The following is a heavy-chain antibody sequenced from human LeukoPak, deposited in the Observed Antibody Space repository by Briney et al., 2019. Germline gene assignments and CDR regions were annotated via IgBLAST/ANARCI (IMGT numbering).Heavy chain of an antibody. V-gene: IGHV3-74*01. D-gene: IGHD1-1*01. CDR2: INSDRSTSTT. CDR1: GFTFSSYW. J-gene: IGHJ4*02. Sequence: PGGSLRLSCTGSGFTFSSYWMHWVRQVPGKGLVWVSRINSDRSTSTTNYADSVKGQFTISRDNSKNTLYLQMNSLRAEDTAVYYCAKDNWDSRVHFDYWGQGTLVTVSS. CDR3: AKDNWDSRVHFDY.